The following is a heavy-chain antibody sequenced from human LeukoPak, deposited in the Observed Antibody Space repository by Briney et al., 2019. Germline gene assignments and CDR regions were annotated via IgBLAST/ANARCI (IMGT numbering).Heavy chain of an antibody. Sequence: SETLSLTCTVSGGSISSYYWSWIRQPPGKGLEWIGYIYYSGSTNCNPSLKSRVTISVDTSKNQFSLKLSSVTAADTAVYYCASSYGGNSRYYFDYWGQGTLVTVSS. CDR3: ASSYGGNSRYYFDY. D-gene: IGHD4-23*01. J-gene: IGHJ4*02. V-gene: IGHV4-59*01. CDR1: GGSISSYY. CDR2: IYYSGST.